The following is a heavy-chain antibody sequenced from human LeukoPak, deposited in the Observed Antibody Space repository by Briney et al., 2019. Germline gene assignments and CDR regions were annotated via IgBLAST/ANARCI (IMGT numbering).Heavy chain of an antibody. CDR2: IYYSGST. CDR3: ARDLGGYRGVYYFDY. V-gene: IGHV4-59*01. Sequence: PPETLSLTCTVSGGSISSYYWSWIRQPPGKGLEWIGYIYYSGSTNYNPSLKSRVTISVDTSKNQFSLKLSSVTAADTAVYYCARDLGGYRGVYYFDYWGQGTLVTVSS. J-gene: IGHJ4*02. CDR1: GGSISSYY. D-gene: IGHD6-25*01.